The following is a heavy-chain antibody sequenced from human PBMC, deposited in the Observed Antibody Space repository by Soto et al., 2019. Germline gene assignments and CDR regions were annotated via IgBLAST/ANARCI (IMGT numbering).Heavy chain of an antibody. CDR1: GGTFSSYA. CDR2: IIPIFGTA. CDR3: ARAPYDVWSGYYSSFDI. V-gene: IGHV1-69*06. Sequence: QVQLVQSGAEVKKPGSSVKVSCKASGGTFSSYAISWVRQAPGQGLEWMGGIIPIFGTANYAQKFQCRVTITADKSTSTAQMALSSLRFEDTSVYYCARAPYDVWSGYYSSFDIWGQGTMVTVAS. D-gene: IGHD3-3*01. J-gene: IGHJ3*02.